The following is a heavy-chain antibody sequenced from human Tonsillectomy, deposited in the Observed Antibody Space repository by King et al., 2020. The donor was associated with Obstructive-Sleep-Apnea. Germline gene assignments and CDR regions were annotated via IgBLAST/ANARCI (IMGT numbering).Heavy chain of an antibody. CDR3: ARAVSIDYDILTGYSYYFDY. D-gene: IGHD3-9*01. V-gene: IGHV4-31*03. J-gene: IGHJ4*02. CDR2: IYYSGST. Sequence: QLQESGPGLVKPSQTLSLTCTVSGGSISSGGYYWRWIRQHPGKGLEWIGYIYYSGSTYYNPSLKSRVTISVDTSKNQFSLKLSSVTAADTAVYYCARAVSIDYDILTGYSYYFDYWGQGTLVTVSS. CDR1: GGSISSGGYY.